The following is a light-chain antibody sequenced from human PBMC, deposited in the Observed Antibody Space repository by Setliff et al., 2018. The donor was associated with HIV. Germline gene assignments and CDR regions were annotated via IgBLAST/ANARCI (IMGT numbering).Light chain of an antibody. CDR1: SSDVGGYNY. V-gene: IGLV2-14*03. CDR3: SSYTSSSPYV. Sequence: QSVLTQPASVSGSPGQSITISCTGTSSDVGGYNYVSWYQQHPGKAPKLMICDASNRPSGVSNRFSGSKSGNTASLTISGLQAEDEADYYCSSYTSSSPYVFGTGTKVTVL. J-gene: IGLJ1*01. CDR2: DAS.